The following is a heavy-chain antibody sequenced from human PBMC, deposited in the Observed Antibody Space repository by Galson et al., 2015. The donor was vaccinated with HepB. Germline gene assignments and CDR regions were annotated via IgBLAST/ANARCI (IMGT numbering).Heavy chain of an antibody. CDR1: GYTFTSYG. V-gene: IGHV1-18*01. Sequence: SVKVSCKASGYTFTSYGISWVRQAPGQGLEWMGWISAYNGNTNYAQKLQGRVTMTTDTSTSTAYMELRSLRSDDTAVYYCAGGAYDSSGYYLSSPFDYWGQGTRVTVSS. CDR3: AGGAYDSSGYYLSSPFDY. D-gene: IGHD3-22*01. CDR2: ISAYNGNT. J-gene: IGHJ4*02.